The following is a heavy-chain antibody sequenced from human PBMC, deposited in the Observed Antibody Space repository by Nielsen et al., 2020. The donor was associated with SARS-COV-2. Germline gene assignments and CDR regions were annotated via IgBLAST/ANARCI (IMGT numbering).Heavy chain of an antibody. Sequence: WIRQPPGKGLEWVANIKQGGSEKYYVDSVKGRFTISRDNAKNSLYLQMNSLRAEDTAVYYCARDFKSAWGVFDYWGQGTLVTVSS. V-gene: IGHV3-7*01. CDR2: IKQGGSEK. J-gene: IGHJ4*02. CDR3: ARDFKSAWGVFDY. D-gene: IGHD1-26*01.